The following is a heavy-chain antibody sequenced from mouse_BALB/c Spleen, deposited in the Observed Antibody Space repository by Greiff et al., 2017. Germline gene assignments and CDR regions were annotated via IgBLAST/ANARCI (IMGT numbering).Heavy chain of an antibody. J-gene: IGHJ4*01. CDR2: IDPSDSYT. V-gene: IGHV1-69*02. Sequence: QVQLQQPGAELVQPGASVKLSCKASGYTFTSYWMHWVKQRPGQGLEWIGEIDPSDSYTNYNQKFKGKATLTVDKSSSTAYMQLSSLTSEDSAVYYCARGDGYSYYAMDYWGQGTSVTVSS. D-gene: IGHD2-3*01. CDR1: GYTFTSYW. CDR3: ARGDGYSYYAMDY.